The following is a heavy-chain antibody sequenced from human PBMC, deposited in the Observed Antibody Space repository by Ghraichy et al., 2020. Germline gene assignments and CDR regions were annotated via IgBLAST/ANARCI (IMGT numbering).Heavy chain of an antibody. V-gene: IGHV1-2*02. CDR2: INPNSGGT. CDR3: ATTPLGRYDSSGLIYYYYYGMDV. J-gene: IGHJ6*02. CDR1: GYTFTGYY. Sequence: ASVKVSCKASGYTFTGYYMHWVRQAPGQGLEWMGWINPNSGGTNYAQKFQGRVTMTRDTSISTAYMELSRLRSDDTAVYYCATTPLGRYDSSGLIYYYYYGMDVWGQGTTVTVSS. D-gene: IGHD3-22*01.